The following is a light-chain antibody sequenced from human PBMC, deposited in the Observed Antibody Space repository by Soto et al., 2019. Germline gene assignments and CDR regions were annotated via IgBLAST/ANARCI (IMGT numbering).Light chain of an antibody. V-gene: IGLV1-40*01. CDR3: QSFDSSLSGWL. Sequence: QSVLTQPPSVSGAPGQRVTISCTGSSSNIGAGYDVHWYQQLPGTAPKLLISGDTNRPSGVPDRFSGSKSGTSASLAITGLRAEDEADYYCQSFDSSLSGWLFGGGTKFTVL. J-gene: IGLJ3*02. CDR1: SSNIGAGYD. CDR2: GDT.